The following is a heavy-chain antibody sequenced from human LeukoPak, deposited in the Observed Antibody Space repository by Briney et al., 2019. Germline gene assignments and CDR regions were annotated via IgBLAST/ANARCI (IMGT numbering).Heavy chain of an antibody. V-gene: IGHV3-53*01. CDR2: IYSGGST. Sequence: PGGSLRLSCAASGFTVSSNYMSWVRQAPGKGQEWVSVIYSGGSTYYADSVKGRFTISRDNSKNTLYLQMNSLRAEDTAVYYCASCSSTSREYYYYYYGMDVWGKGTTVTVSS. D-gene: IGHD2-2*01. CDR3: ASCSSTSREYYYYYYGMDV. J-gene: IGHJ6*04. CDR1: GFTVSSNY.